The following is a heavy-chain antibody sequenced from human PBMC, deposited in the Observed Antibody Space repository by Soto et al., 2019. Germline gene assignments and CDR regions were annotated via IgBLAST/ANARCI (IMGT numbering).Heavy chain of an antibody. CDR2: ISGSGGST. CDR3: AKDRPGFYYGMDV. J-gene: IGHJ6*02. CDR1: GFTFSSYA. Sequence: GGSLRLSCAAPGFTFSSYAMSWVRQAPGKGLEWVSAISGSGGSTYYADSVKGRFTISRDNSKNTLYLQMNSLRAEDTAVYYWAKDRPGFYYGMDVWGQGTTVTVSS. V-gene: IGHV3-23*01.